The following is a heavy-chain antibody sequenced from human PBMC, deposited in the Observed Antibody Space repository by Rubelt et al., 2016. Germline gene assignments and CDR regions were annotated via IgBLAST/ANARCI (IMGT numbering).Heavy chain of an antibody. CDR1: GFTFRNYG. D-gene: IGHD6-19*01. V-gene: IGHV3-7*01. CDR3: ATEGSGWYPFEC. Sequence: VQLVESGGGVVQPGGSLRLSCAASGFTFRNYGIHWVRQAPGKGLEWVANIKQDGSDKYYVESVKGRFTISRDNAKNSVYLQMNSLRAEDTAVYYCATEGSGWYPFECWGQGTLVTVSS. CDR2: IKQDGSDK. J-gene: IGHJ4*02.